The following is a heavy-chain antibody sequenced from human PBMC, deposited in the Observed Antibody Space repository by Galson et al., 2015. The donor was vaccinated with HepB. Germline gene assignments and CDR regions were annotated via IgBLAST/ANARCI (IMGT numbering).Heavy chain of an antibody. CDR2: INPNNGGT. V-gene: IGHV1-2*02. Sequence: SVKVSCKASGYTFTGYYIHWVRQAPGQGLEWMGWINPNNGGTNYAQKFQGRVTMTRDTSISAAYMELSRLRSDDTAMYYCARVWGPPAYGDYSDFDYWGQGTLVTVSS. J-gene: IGHJ4*02. CDR1: GYTFTGYY. CDR3: ARVWGPPAYGDYSDFDY. D-gene: IGHD4-17*01.